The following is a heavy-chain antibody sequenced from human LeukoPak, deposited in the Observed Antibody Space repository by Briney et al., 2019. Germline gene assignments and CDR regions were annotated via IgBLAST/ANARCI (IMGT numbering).Heavy chain of an antibody. V-gene: IGHV3-23*01. CDR1: GFTFSSYG. Sequence: GGTLRLSCAASGFTFSSYGMSWVCQAPGKGLEWVSAISGSGGSTYYADSVKGRFTISRDNSKNTLYLQMNSLRAEDTAVYYCAKVRGRRGYYDSSGYSTFDYWGQGTLVTVSS. J-gene: IGHJ4*02. CDR3: AKVRGRRGYYDSSGYSTFDY. CDR2: ISGSGGST. D-gene: IGHD3-22*01.